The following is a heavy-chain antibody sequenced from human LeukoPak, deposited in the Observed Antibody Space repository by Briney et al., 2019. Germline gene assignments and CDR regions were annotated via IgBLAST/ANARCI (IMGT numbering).Heavy chain of an antibody. Sequence: SQTLSLTCTVSGASISSGGYFWSWIRQPAGKGVEWIGRIETSGSTNYNPSLKSRVTISVDTSKNQFSLKLRSVTAADTAVYYCARALCINGICEWFDPGGQGTLVTVSS. CDR2: IETSGST. J-gene: IGHJ5*02. CDR1: GASISSGGYF. V-gene: IGHV4-61*02. D-gene: IGHD2-8*01. CDR3: ARALCINGICEWFDP.